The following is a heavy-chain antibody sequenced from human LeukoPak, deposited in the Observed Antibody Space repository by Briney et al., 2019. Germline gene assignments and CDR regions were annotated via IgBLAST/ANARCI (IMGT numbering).Heavy chain of an antibody. D-gene: IGHD2-2*01. CDR1: GFTVSSDY. V-gene: IGHV3-66*01. CDR3: ARDLSYCTITSCSYYYYGMDV. CDR2: IYSGGST. Sequence: PGGSLRLSCAVSGFTVSSDYMSWFRQAPGKGLEWVSVIYSGGSTYYADSVKGRFTISRDNSKNTLYLQMNSLRAEDTAVYYCARDLSYCTITSCSYYYYGMDVWGQGTTVTVSS. J-gene: IGHJ6*02.